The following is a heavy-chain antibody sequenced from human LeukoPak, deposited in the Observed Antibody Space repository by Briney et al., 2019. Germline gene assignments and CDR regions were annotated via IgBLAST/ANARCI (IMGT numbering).Heavy chain of an antibody. D-gene: IGHD6-19*01. CDR3: TSQYNSGSGVIY. CDR1: GFTFSGSV. Sequence: GGSLRLSCAASGFTFSGSVMHWVRQASGKGLEWVARIRTKANNYATAFAASVKGRFAISRDDSKNTAYLQMNSLKTEDTAVYYCTSQYNSGSGVIYWGQGTLVTVSS. CDR2: IRTKANNYAT. J-gene: IGHJ4*02. V-gene: IGHV3-73*01.